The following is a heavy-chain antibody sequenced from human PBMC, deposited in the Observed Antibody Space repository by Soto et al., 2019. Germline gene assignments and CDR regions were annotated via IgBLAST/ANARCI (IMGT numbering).Heavy chain of an antibody. D-gene: IGHD4-17*01. V-gene: IGHV4-61*01. J-gene: IGHJ4*02. CDR1: GGSISSSSYY. Sequence: SETLSLTCTVSGGSISSSSYYWSWIRQPPGKGLEWIGYIYYSGSTNYNPSLKSRVTISVDTSKNQFSLKLSSVTAADTAVYYCATMGTPVTGLYYFDYWGQGTLVTVSS. CDR3: ATMGTPVTGLYYFDY. CDR2: IYYSGST.